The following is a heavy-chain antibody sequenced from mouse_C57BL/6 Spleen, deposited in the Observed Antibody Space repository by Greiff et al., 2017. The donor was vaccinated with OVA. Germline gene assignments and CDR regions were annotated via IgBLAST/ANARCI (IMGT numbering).Heavy chain of an antibody. CDR3: ARDYYYYGSSYGYFDV. CDR2: IYPRSGNT. V-gene: IGHV1-81*01. CDR1: GYTFTSYG. D-gene: IGHD1-1*01. J-gene: IGHJ1*03. Sequence: LVESGAELARPGASVKLSCKASGYTFTSYGISWVKQRTGQGLEWIGEIYPRSGNTYYNEKFKGKATLTADKSSSTAYMELRSLTSEDSAVYFCARDYYYYGSSYGYFDVWGTGTTVTVSS.